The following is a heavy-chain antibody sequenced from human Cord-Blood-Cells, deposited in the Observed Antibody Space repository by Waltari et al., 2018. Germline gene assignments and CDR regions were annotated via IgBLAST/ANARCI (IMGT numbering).Heavy chain of an antibody. CDR2: ISSSSSYI. V-gene: IGHV3-21*01. CDR1: GFPFRSHS. D-gene: IGHD1-26*01. Sequence: EVQLVESGGGLVKPGGSLRLSSAASGFPFRSHSMHLVRQAPGKGLEWVSSISSSSSYIYYADSVKGRFTISRDNAKNSLYLQMNSLRAEDTAVYYCASTIYSGYFDYWGQGTLVTVSS. J-gene: IGHJ4*02. CDR3: ASTIYSGYFDY.